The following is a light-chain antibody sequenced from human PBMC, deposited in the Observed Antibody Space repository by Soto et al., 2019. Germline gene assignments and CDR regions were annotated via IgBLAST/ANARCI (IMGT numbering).Light chain of an antibody. CDR2: AAS. Sequence: DIQMTQSPSSLSASVGDRVTITCRASQSISSYLNWYQQKPGKAPKLLIYAASTLHSGVPSRFSGSGSGTDFNLTISRLQPEDFATYSCQESYRRTFGSGTKVDI. CDR3: QESYRRT. V-gene: IGKV1-39*01. CDR1: QSISSY. J-gene: IGKJ3*01.